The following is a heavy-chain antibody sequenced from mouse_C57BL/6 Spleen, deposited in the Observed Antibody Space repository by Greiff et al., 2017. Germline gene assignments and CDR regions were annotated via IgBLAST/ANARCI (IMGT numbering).Heavy chain of an antibody. Sequence: VQLQQSGAELVKPGASVKLSCKASGYTFTSYWMHWVKQRPGQGLEWIGMIHPNSGSTNYNEKFKSKATLTVDKSSSTAYMQLSSLTSEDSAVYYCAITTVVASSYWYFDVWGTGTTVTVSS. CDR3: AITTVVASSYWYFDV. D-gene: IGHD1-1*01. J-gene: IGHJ1*03. CDR1: GYTFTSYW. CDR2: IHPNSGST. V-gene: IGHV1-64*01.